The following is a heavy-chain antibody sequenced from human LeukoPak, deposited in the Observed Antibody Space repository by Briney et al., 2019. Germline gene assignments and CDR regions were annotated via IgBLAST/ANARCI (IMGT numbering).Heavy chain of an antibody. Sequence: PSETLSLTCTVSGVSISSSSYYWGWIRQPPGKGLEWIGSVYYSGVTYYNPSLESRLTISVDSSKNQFSSKMTSVTAADTAVYYCATSGSYRTPGNYWGPGALVTVSS. D-gene: IGHD1-26*01. V-gene: IGHV4-39*01. CDR3: ATSGSYRTPGNY. CDR1: GVSISSSSYY. J-gene: IGHJ4*02. CDR2: VYYSGVT.